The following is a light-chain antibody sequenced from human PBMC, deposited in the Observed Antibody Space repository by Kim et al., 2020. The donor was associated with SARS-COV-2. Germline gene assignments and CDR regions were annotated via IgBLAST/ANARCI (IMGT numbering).Light chain of an antibody. Sequence: QRVTYSCSGSRSNIGSNTVNWYQHHTGTAPKVIMYTDNERPSGVPDRFSGSKSGTSASLVISALQSEDEADYDCAAWDDSLSGRVFGGGTQLTVL. J-gene: IGLJ3*02. CDR3: AAWDDSLSGRV. CDR2: TDN. V-gene: IGLV1-44*01. CDR1: RSNIGSNT.